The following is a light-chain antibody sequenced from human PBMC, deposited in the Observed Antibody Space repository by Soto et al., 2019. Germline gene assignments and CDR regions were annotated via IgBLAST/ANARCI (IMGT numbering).Light chain of an antibody. J-gene: IGKJ4*01. CDR1: QSISW. CDR3: QQANSFPLT. V-gene: IGKV1-12*01. CDR2: ATS. Sequence: DIQMTQYPSTLSASVGDRVTLTCRARQSISWLAWYQQKPGTAPKLLIYATSNLESGVPSRFSGSGSGTDFTLTISSLQPEDFATYYCQQANSFPLTFGGGTKVDIK.